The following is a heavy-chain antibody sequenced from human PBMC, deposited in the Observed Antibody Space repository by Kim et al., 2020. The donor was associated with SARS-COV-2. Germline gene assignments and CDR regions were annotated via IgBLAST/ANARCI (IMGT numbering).Heavy chain of an antibody. CDR1: GGSISSYY. CDR2: IYYSGST. CDR3: ARLYYDYVWGSYRYPYFDY. Sequence: SETLSLTCTVSGGSISSYYWSWIRQPPGKGLEWIGYIYYSGSTNYNPSLKSRVTISVDTSKNQFSLKLSSVTAADTAVYYCARLYYDYVWGSYRYPYFDYWGQGTLVTVSS. V-gene: IGHV4-59*08. D-gene: IGHD3-16*02. J-gene: IGHJ4*02.